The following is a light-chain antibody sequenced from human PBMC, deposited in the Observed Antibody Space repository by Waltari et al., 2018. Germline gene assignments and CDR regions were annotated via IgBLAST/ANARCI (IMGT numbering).Light chain of an antibody. CDR1: ISYFGSYNL. J-gene: IGLJ2*01. Sequence: QSALTQPAHVSGSPGQSITISRTGTISYFGSYNLLSWYQKYPGKAPKFMFYEVNKRPAAVSNRFSGSKSGNTTSLTITGLEAENEADYSCCSYAGGAAVVYGGGTRLTVL. CDR2: EVN. CDR3: CSYAGGAAVV. V-gene: IGLV2-23*02.